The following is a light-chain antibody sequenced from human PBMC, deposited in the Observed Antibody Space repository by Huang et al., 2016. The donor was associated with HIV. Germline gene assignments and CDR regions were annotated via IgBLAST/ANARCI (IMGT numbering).Light chain of an antibody. CDR2: DAS. CDR1: QRVSRY. CDR3: QQRSNWPPIT. J-gene: IGKJ5*01. V-gene: IGKV3-11*01. Sequence: EIVLTQSPATLSLSPGERATLSCRASQRVSRYLAWYQQKPGQAPRLLIYDASNRATGIPARFSGSVSGTDFTLTISSLEPEDFAVYYCQQRSNWPPITFGQGTRLEIK.